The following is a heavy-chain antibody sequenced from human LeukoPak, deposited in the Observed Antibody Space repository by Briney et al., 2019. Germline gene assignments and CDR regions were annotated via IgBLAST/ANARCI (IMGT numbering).Heavy chain of an antibody. CDR1: GGTFSSYA. J-gene: IGHJ4*02. V-gene: IGHV1-69*05. D-gene: IGHD7-27*01. Sequence: SVKVSCKASGGTFSSYAISWVRQAPGQGLEWMGRIIPIFGTANYAQKFQGRVTITTDESTSTAYMELSSLRSEDTAVYYCARDFSSTSNWELDYWGQGTLVTVSS. CDR3: ARDFSSTSNWELDY. CDR2: IIPIFGTA.